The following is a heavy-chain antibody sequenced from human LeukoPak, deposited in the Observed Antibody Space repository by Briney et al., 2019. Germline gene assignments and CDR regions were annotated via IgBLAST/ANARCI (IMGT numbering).Heavy chain of an antibody. D-gene: IGHD3-22*01. J-gene: IGHJ1*01. CDR1: GFTFSNYA. Sequence: GGSLRLSCAASGFTFSNYAMSWVCQAPGKGLEWVSAISGSGGSTYYADSVKGRFTISRDNSKNTLYLQMNSLRAEDTAVYYCAKDLSADYYDSSGYFQHWGQGTLVTVSS. CDR2: ISGSGGST. CDR3: AKDLSADYYDSSGYFQH. V-gene: IGHV3-23*01.